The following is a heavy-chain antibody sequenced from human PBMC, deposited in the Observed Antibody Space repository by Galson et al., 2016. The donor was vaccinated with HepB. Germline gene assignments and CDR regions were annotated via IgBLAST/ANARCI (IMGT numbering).Heavy chain of an antibody. CDR1: GDSINNYY. V-gene: IGHV4-59*01. CDR3: ARDTLGLGGVDV. CDR2: FYYSGST. Sequence: ETLSLTCTVSGDSINNYYWSWIRQAPGKGLECIGYFYYSGSTIYNPSLKSRVTISVDTSKKQFSLKLTSLSAADTAVYYCARDTLGLGGVDVWGLGTLVTVSS. D-gene: IGHD3/OR15-3a*01. J-gene: IGHJ4*02.